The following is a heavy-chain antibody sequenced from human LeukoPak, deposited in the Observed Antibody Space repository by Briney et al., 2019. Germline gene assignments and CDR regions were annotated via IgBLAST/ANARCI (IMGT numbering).Heavy chain of an antibody. D-gene: IGHD6-13*01. CDR3: ARGIGPTGYSSSWYHDY. Sequence: SETLSLTCAVYGGSFSGYYWSRIRQPPGTGLEWIEEINHSGSTNYNPSLKSRVTISVDTSKNQFSLKLSSVTAADTAVYYCARGIGPTGYSSSWYHDYWGQGTLVTVSS. V-gene: IGHV4-34*01. J-gene: IGHJ4*02. CDR2: INHSGST. CDR1: GGSFSGYY.